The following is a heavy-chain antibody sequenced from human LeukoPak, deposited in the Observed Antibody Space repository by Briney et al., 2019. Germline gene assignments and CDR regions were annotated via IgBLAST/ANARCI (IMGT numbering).Heavy chain of an antibody. CDR2: IYPGDSDT. J-gene: IGHJ3*02. V-gene: IGHV5-51*01. CDR1: GYRFDINW. D-gene: IGHD4-23*01. CDR3: ARRDYGGDPGI. Sequence: GESLKISCKGSGYRFDINWIGWVRQMPGKGLEWMGIIYPGDSDTRYSPSFQGQVTISADKSISTAYLQWSSLKASDTTMYYCARRDYGGDPGIWGQGTMVTVSS.